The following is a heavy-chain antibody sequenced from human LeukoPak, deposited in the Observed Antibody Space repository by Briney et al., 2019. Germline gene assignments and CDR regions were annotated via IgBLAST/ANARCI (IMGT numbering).Heavy chain of an antibody. CDR1: GGSISSYY. D-gene: IGHD3-10*01. CDR3: ARPRYYYGSGSYISGAFDI. CDR2: IYTSGST. J-gene: IGHJ3*02. Sequence: SETLSLTCTVSGGSISSYYWSWIRQPAGKGLEWIGRIYTSGSTNYNPSLKSRVTISVDTSKNQFSLKLSSVTAADTAVYYCARPRYYYGSGSYISGAFDIWGQGTMVTVSS. V-gene: IGHV4-4*07.